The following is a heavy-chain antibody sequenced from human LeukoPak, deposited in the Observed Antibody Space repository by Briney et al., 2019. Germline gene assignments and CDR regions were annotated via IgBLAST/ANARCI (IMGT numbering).Heavy chain of an antibody. CDR1: GLTSRSYA. Sequence: QPGESLRLSCAASGLTSRSYAMSWVRQAPGKGLEWVSGLGYTGASAHYADSVTGRFTISRDNSRRTIYPQMSSLRAEDAAVYYWGKDRGALVDTGTLNYWGQGTRVTVSS. V-gene: IGHV3-23*01. CDR3: GKDRGALVDTGTLNY. J-gene: IGHJ4*02. D-gene: IGHD5-18*01. CDR2: LGYTGASA.